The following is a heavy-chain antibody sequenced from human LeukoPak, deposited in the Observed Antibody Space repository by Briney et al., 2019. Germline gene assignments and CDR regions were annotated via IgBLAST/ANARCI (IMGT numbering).Heavy chain of an antibody. V-gene: IGHV3-7*01. CDR3: ARESSYYGSGSYYYYYYMDV. J-gene: IGHJ6*03. D-gene: IGHD3-10*01. Sequence: PGGSLRLSCAASGFTFSSFWMSWVRQAPGKGLEWVANIKQDGSERYYVDSVKGRFTISRDNAKNSLYLQMNSLRAEDTAVYYCARESSYYGSGSYYYYYYMDVWGKGTTVTISS. CDR1: GFTFSSFW. CDR2: IKQDGSER.